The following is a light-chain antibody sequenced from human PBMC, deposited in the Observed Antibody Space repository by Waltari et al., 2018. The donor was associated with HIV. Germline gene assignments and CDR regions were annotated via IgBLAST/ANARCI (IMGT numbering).Light chain of an antibody. Sequence: SAVTQPASVSGLPGQSITISCTGGDSDFGLYYFVYWYQQHPGSVPRLILYDVDSRAPGISDRFSGSRSGPTASLNISRLRAEDEADYYCASFTGDDTLLFGGGTKVTVL. V-gene: IGLV2-14*03. J-gene: IGLJ3*02. CDR1: DSDFGLYYF. CDR3: ASFTGDDTLL. CDR2: DVD.